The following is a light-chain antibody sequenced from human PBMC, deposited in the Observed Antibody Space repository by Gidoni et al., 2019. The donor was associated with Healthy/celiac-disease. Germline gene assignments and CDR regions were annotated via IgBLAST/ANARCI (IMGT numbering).Light chain of an antibody. J-gene: IGKJ2*01. CDR1: QSISSH. CDR3: QQSYSTPST. CDR2: AAS. V-gene: IGKV1-39*01. Sequence: DIQMTQSPSSLSASVGDRVTITCRASQSISSHLNWYQQKPGKAPKLLIYAASSLQSGVPSRFSGSGSGTDFTLTISSLQPGDFATFYCQQSYSTPSTFGQXTKLEIK.